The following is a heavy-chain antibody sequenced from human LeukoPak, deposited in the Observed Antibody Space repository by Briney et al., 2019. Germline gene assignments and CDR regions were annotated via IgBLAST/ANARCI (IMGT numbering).Heavy chain of an antibody. CDR3: TRVLRGYGGYYFDY. CDR1: GFTFGDYA. D-gene: IGHD4-23*01. J-gene: IGHJ4*02. Sequence: GGSLRLSCTASGFTFGDYAMSWFRQAPGKGLEWVGFIRSKGNGGTTEYAASVKGRFTISRDNSKSIAYLQMNSLKTEDTAVYYCTRVLRGYGGYYFDYWGQGTLVTVSS. V-gene: IGHV3-49*03. CDR2: IRSKGNGGTT.